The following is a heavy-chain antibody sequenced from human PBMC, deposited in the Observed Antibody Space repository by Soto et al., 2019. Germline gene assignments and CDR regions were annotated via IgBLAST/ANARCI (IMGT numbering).Heavy chain of an antibody. CDR2: IYYSGST. Sequence: SETLSLTCTVSGGSISSYYWSWIRQPPGKGLEWIGYIYYSGSTNYSPSLKSRVTISVDTSKNQFSLKLSSVTAADTAVYYCARGDSDYDFWSGYPPDDYYYYYGMDVWGQGTTVTVSS. CDR3: ARGDSDYDFWSGYPPDDYYYYYGMDV. CDR1: GGSISSYY. J-gene: IGHJ6*02. D-gene: IGHD3-3*01. V-gene: IGHV4-59*01.